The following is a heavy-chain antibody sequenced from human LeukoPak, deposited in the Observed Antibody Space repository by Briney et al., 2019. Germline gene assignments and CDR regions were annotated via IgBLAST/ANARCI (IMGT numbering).Heavy chain of an antibody. J-gene: IGHJ4*02. CDR1: GFTFSSYG. CDR3: AFESMTTVTFDY. CDR2: IRHDGSNK. Sequence: QTGGSLRLSCAASGFTFSSYGMHWVRQAPAKGLEWVAFIRHDGSNKYYADSVKGRFTIYRDNSKNTLYLQMNSLRAEDTAVYYCAFESMTTVTFDYWGQGTLVTVSS. D-gene: IGHD4-11*01. V-gene: IGHV3-30*02.